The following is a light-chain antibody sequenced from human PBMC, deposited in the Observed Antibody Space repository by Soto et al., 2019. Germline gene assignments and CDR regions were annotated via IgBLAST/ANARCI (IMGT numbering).Light chain of an antibody. CDR1: SSDY. J-gene: IGLJ1*01. Sequence: QSALTQPASVSGSPGQSITISCTGTSSDYVSWYQQHPGKAPKFLISEVRNRPSGVSNRFSGSKSGNTASLTISGLQADDEADYYCSSYTSSSTYVFGTGTKLTVL. CDR2: EVR. CDR3: SSYTSSSTYV. V-gene: IGLV2-14*01.